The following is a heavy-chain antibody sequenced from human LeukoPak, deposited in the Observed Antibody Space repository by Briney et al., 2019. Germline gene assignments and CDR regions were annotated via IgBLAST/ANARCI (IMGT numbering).Heavy chain of an antibody. D-gene: IGHD2-15*01. CDR2: ISGSGGST. J-gene: IGHJ3*02. Sequence: GGSLRLSCAASGLTFSSYAMSWVRQAPGKGLEWVSAISGSGGSTYYADSVKGRFTISRDNSKNTLYLQMNSLRAEDTAVYYCAKDSDIVVVVAPSDDAFDIWGQGTMVTVSS. CDR1: GLTFSSYA. CDR3: AKDSDIVVVVAPSDDAFDI. V-gene: IGHV3-23*01.